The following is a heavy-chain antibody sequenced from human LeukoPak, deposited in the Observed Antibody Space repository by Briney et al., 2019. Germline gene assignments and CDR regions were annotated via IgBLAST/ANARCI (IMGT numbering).Heavy chain of an antibody. CDR3: AKRGIVIRAVIIIGFHKEAYYFDY. Sequence: GGSLRLSCTASGFTFSSCAMTWVRQAPGKGLQWVSTISGSGGSTYYADSVKGRFIISRDTSKNTVYLQMNSLRVEDTAVYFCAKRGIVIRAVIIIGFHKEAYYFDYWGQGILVTVSS. D-gene: IGHD3-10*01. CDR2: ISGSGGST. V-gene: IGHV3-23*01. J-gene: IGHJ4*02. CDR1: GFTFSSCA.